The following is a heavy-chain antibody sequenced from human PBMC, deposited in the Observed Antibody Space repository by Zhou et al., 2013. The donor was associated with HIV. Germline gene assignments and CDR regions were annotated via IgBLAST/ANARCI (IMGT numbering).Heavy chain of an antibody. J-gene: IGHJ5*02. D-gene: IGHD2-8*02. CDR3: ARGGYCTGGVCYGNPEDWFDP. CDR2: IIPILGIA. Sequence: QVQLVQSGAEVKKPGSSVKVSCKASGGTFSSYAISWVRQAPGQGLEWMGRIIPILGIANYAQKFQGRVTITADKSTSTAYMELSSLRSEDTAVYYCARGGYCTGGVCYGNPEDWFDPLGPGNPGHRLL. CDR1: GGTFSSYA. V-gene: IGHV1-69*04.